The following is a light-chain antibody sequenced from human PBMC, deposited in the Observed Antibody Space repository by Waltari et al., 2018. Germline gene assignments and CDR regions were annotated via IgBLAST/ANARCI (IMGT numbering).Light chain of an antibody. CDR2: AAS. CDR1: PNINNY. V-gene: IGKV1-39*01. CDR3: QQGYRTPLT. J-gene: IGKJ4*01. Sequence: DIQMTQSPSSLSASVGDIVTITCRASPNINNYLNWYQQRPGKAPKLLNYAASTLQSGAPSRFGGSGSGTDFTLTITSLQPEDFATYFCQQGYRTPLTFGGGTKVEIK.